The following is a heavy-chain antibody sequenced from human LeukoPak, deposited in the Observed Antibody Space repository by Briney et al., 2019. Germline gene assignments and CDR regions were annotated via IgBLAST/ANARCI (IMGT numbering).Heavy chain of an antibody. Sequence: PSETLSLTCTVSGGSINMTNSYWGWIRQPPGKGLECIGNIYYTGTTSYSPSLKSRVTISVDMSKNQFSLKLSSVTAADTAVYYCARRAGSPYYYYGMDVWGQGTTVTVSS. J-gene: IGHJ6*02. D-gene: IGHD3-10*01. CDR1: GGSINMTNSY. CDR2: IYYTGTT. V-gene: IGHV4-39*01. CDR3: ARRAGSPYYYYGMDV.